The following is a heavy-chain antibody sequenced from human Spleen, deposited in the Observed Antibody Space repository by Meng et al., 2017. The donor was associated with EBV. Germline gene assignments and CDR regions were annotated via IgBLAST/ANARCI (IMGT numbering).Heavy chain of an antibody. Sequence: QVQLQQWGAGLLKPSETLSLTCAVYGGSFSGYQWSWIRQPPGKGLEWIGEVNHSGTINCNPSLRSRVTISADTSKNQVSLKLTSVTAADTAVYYCARDRCSAGSCYPSFDYWGLGTLVTVSS. J-gene: IGHJ4*02. D-gene: IGHD2-15*01. V-gene: IGHV4-34*01. CDR2: VNHSGTI. CDR3: ARDRCSAGSCYPSFDY. CDR1: GGSFSGYQ.